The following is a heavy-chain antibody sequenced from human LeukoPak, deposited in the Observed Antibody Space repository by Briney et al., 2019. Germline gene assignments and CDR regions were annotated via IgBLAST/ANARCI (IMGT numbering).Heavy chain of an antibody. J-gene: IGHJ5*02. CDR1: GFTFSSYS. CDR3: ARDLRSDILTFNWFDP. CDR2: ISSSSSYI. D-gene: IGHD3-9*01. V-gene: IGHV3-21*01. Sequence: GGSLRLSCAASGFTFSSYSMNWVRQAPGKGLEWVSSISSSSSYIYYADSVKGRFTISRDNAKNSLYLQMSSLRAEDTAVYYCARDLRSDILTFNWFDPWGQGTLVTVSS.